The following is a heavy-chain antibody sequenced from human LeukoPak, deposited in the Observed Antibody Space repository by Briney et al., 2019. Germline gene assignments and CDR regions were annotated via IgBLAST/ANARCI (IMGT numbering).Heavy chain of an antibody. CDR2: IFYSGTT. CDR3: ASGLYGYYFDY. J-gene: IGHJ4*02. Sequence: PSETLSLTCTVSGGSISGYYWSWIRQPPGKGLEWIGYIFYSGTTNYNPSLKSRVAISVDTSKNQFSLNLNSVTAADTAVHYCASGLYGYYFDYWGQGTLVTVSS. CDR1: GGSISGYY. D-gene: IGHD3/OR15-3a*01. V-gene: IGHV4-59*08.